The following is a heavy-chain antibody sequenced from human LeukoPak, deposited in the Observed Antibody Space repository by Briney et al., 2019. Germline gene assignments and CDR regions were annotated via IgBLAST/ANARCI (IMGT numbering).Heavy chain of an antibody. CDR1: GFSLSSSGVG. CDR2: IYWDDHK. J-gene: IGHJ4*02. V-gene: IGHV2-5*02. D-gene: IGHD3-22*01. CDR3: AHSSDLYDSTGSYPYYFDY. Sequence: SGPTLVKPTQTLTLTCTFSGFSLSSSGVGVAWIRQPPGKALEWLALIYWDDHKRYSPSLKSRLTITKDTSKNQVVLTMTNMDPVDTATYYCAHSSDLYDSTGSYPYYFDYWGQGTLVTVSS.